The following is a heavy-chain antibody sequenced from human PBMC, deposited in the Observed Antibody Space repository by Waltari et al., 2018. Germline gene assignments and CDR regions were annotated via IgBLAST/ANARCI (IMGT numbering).Heavy chain of an antibody. CDR1: GYSISSGYS. D-gene: IGHD3-10*01. V-gene: IGHV4-38-2*02. J-gene: IGHJ3*02. CDR3: ARDRHYYFESYMGGRDSFDI. CDR2: IYYSGES. Sequence: QVQLQESGPGLVKPSETLSLTCVVPGYSISSGYSWGWIRQPPGKGLEWIGSIYYSGESYDKASLKSRATISIDTSKNQISLNLTSVTAADTAMYYWARDRHYYFESYMGGRDSFDIWGQGKMVTVSS.